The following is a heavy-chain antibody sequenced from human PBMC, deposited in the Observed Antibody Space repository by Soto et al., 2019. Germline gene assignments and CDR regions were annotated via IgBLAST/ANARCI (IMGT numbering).Heavy chain of an antibody. J-gene: IGHJ3*02. Sequence: QVQMVESGGCVVQPGRSLRLSCAASGFTFSGYGMHWVRQAPGKGLEWVAVIWYDGSKKYYADSLRGRFTISRDNSKNTLYLQINSLRTDDTAVYYCARDVHAFDIWGQGTMVTVSS. CDR3: ARDVHAFDI. CDR2: IWYDGSKK. CDR1: GFTFSGYG. V-gene: IGHV3-33*01.